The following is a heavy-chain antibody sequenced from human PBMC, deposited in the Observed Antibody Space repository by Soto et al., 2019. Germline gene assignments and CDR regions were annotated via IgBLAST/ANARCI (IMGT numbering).Heavy chain of an antibody. V-gene: IGHV3-30*03. CDR3: ARVYGIAVAGTLDF. D-gene: IGHD6-19*01. CDR1: GFIFSSYG. Sequence: PGESLKISCAASGFIFSSYGMHWVRQAPGKGLEWVAVISYDGSNKYYADSVKGRFTISRDNSKNTLYLQMNSLRAEDTAVYYCARVYGIAVAGTLDFWGQGTLVTVSS. J-gene: IGHJ4*02. CDR2: ISYDGSNK.